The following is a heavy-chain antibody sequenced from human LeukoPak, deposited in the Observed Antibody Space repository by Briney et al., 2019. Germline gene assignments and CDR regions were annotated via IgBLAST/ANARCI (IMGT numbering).Heavy chain of an antibody. V-gene: IGHV3-64*01. Sequence: PGGSLRLSCVASGFSLSTYDMYWVRQAPGKGLEYVSAITSNGGTTYYANSVKGRFTISRDNSKNTPYLQMGSLGAEDMAVYYCARGYCSSTSCTNDYWGQGTLVTVSS. D-gene: IGHD2-2*01. CDR2: ITSNGGTT. J-gene: IGHJ4*02. CDR3: ARGYCSSTSCTNDY. CDR1: GFSLSTYD.